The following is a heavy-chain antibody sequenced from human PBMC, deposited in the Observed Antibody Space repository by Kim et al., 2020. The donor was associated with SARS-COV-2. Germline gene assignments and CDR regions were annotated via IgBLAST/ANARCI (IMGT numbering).Heavy chain of an antibody. V-gene: IGHV3-15*01. CDR3: TTDDYGDYDVVH. J-gene: IGHJ4*02. Sequence: DYAAPVKGRFTISRDDSKNTLYLQMNSLKTEDTAVYYCTTDDYGDYDVVHWGQGTLVTVSS. D-gene: IGHD4-17*01.